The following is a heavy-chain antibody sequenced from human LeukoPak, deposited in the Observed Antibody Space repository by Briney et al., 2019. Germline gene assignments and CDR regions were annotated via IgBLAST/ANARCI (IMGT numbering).Heavy chain of an antibody. V-gene: IGHV3-23*01. J-gene: IGHJ6*02. CDR2: ISGLGGST. Sequence: GGSLRLSCAASGFTFSSYAMSWVRQAPGKGLEWVSAISGLGGSTYYADSVKGRFTISRDNSKNTLYLQVNSLRAEDTAVYYCAKAVLTAYYYYYGMDVWGQGTTVTVSS. CDR3: AKAVLTAYYYYYGMDV. CDR1: GFTFSSYA. D-gene: IGHD3-9*01.